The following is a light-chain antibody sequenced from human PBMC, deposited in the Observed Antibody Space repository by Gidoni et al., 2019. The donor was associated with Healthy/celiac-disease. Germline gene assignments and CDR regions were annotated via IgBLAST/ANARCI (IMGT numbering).Light chain of an antibody. Sequence: AIQLTQSPSSLSASVGDRVTITCRASQGISSALAWYQQKPGKAPKLLIYDASSLESGVPSRFGGSGSGTDFTLTISSLQPEDFATYYCQQFNLIFTFGPGTKVDIK. V-gene: IGKV1-13*02. CDR3: QQFNLIFT. CDR1: QGISSA. CDR2: DAS. J-gene: IGKJ3*01.